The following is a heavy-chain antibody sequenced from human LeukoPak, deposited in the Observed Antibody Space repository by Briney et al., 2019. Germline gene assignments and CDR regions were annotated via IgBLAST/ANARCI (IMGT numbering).Heavy chain of an antibody. Sequence: SQTLSLTCAISGDSVSSNTAAWNWIRQSPSRGLEWLGRTYYRSKWFNDYALSVKNRITINPDTSKNQFSLQLSSVTPEDTAVYYCARDGITPDYFYYWGQGILVTVSS. D-gene: IGHD1-14*01. J-gene: IGHJ4*02. V-gene: IGHV6-1*01. CDR3: ARDGITPDYFYY. CDR2: TYYRSKWFN. CDR1: GDSVSSNTAA.